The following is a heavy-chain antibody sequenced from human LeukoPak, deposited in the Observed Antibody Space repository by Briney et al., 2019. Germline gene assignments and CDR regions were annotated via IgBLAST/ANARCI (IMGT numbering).Heavy chain of an antibody. CDR3: AKDVAAQDSSSWYDYYYGMDV. J-gene: IGHJ6*02. V-gene: IGHV3-30*18. Sequence: GGSLRLSCAASGFTFSSYAMSWVRQAPGKGLEWVAVISYDGSNKYYADSVKGRFTISRDSSKNTLYLQMNSLRAEDTAVYYCAKDVAAQDSSSWYDYYYGMDVWGQGTTVTVSS. CDR1: GFTFSSYA. CDR2: ISYDGSNK. D-gene: IGHD6-13*01.